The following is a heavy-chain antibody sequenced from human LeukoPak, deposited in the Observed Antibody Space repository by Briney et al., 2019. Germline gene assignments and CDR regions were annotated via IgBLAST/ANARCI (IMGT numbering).Heavy chain of an antibody. Sequence: GESLKISCKGSGYSFINYWIGWVRQMPGKGLEWMGLIYPGDSNTVYRPSFQGQVTMSVDKSISTAYLQWSSLKASDTAMYYCAARMAYDSIGDVNWWGQGTQVTVSS. CDR3: AARMAYDSIGDVNW. V-gene: IGHV5-51*01. CDR2: IYPGDSNT. D-gene: IGHD3-22*01. CDR1: GYSFINYW. J-gene: IGHJ1*01.